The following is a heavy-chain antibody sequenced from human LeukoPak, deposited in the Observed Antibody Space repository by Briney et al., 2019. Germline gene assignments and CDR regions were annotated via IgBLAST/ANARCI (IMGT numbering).Heavy chain of an antibody. CDR2: IIPILGIA. V-gene: IGHV1-69*04. J-gene: IGHJ4*02. CDR1: GGTISSYA. D-gene: IGHD2-2*02. CDR3: TRGFCTSTSCYNDFDY. Sequence: SVKVSCTASGGTISSYAIRWVRQAPGQGLAWMGRIIPILGIANYAQKFQGRVTITADESTSTAYMELSSLRSEDTAVYFCTRGFCTSTSCYNDFDYWGQGTLVTVSS.